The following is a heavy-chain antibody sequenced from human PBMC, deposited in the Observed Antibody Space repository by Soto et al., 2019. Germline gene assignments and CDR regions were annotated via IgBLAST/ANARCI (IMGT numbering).Heavy chain of an antibody. J-gene: IGHJ6*02. CDR1: GGSVSSGDYF. V-gene: IGHV4-61*08. CDR2: IYYSGST. Sequence: SETLSLTCTVSGGSVSSGDYFWSWLRQSPGKRLEWIAYIYYSGSTNYNPSLKSRATISVDTSKSQVSLTLTSMTAADAALYYCARSPNHYYYGFDVWGQGTAVTVSS. CDR3: ARSPNHYYYGFDV.